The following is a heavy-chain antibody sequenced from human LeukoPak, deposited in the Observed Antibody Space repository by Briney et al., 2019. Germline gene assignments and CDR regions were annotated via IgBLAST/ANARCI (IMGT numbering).Heavy chain of an antibody. CDR3: ARGGGITIFGVVIPGMDV. CDR1: GGSSSGYY. D-gene: IGHD3-3*01. V-gene: IGHV4-34*01. J-gene: IGHJ6*02. CDR2: INHSGST. Sequence: SETLSLTCAVYGGSSSGYYWSWIRQPPGKGLEWIGEINHSGSTNYNPSLKSRVTISVDTSKNQLSLKLSSVTAADTAVYYCARGGGITIFGVVIPGMDVWGQGTTVTVSS.